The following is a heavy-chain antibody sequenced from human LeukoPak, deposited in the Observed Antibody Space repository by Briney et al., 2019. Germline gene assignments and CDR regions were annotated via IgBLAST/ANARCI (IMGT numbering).Heavy chain of an antibody. V-gene: IGHV1-18*01. D-gene: IGHD3-10*01. CDR3: ARQSFGSGSRDDALDI. Sequence: ASVKVSCKASGYTFTNYGISWVRQAPGQRLEWMGWISAYNGNTNYAQKLQGRVTMTTDTSTSTAYMEVRSLRSDDTAMYYCARQSFGSGSRDDALDIWGQGTMVTVSS. CDR2: ISAYNGNT. CDR1: GYTFTNYG. J-gene: IGHJ3*02.